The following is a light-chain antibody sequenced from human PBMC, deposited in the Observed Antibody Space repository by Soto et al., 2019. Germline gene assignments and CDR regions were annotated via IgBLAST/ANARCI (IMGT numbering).Light chain of an antibody. Sequence: ALTQPASVSGSPGQSITISCSGSISDVGSFGPVSWYQHHPGQVPKLIIYEGSRRPSGVSSRFSGSKTGNTASLTITGLQAEDEANYYCCSYVGARTYVFGTGTKVTVL. CDR1: ISDVGSFGP. CDR2: EGS. J-gene: IGLJ1*01. CDR3: CSYVGARTYV. V-gene: IGLV2-23*01.